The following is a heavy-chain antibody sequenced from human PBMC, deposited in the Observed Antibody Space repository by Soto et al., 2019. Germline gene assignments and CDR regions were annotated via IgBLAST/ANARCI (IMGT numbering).Heavy chain of an antibody. V-gene: IGHV4-59*12. D-gene: IGHD6-13*01. J-gene: IGHJ4*02. Sequence: PSETLSLTCTVSGGSISSYYWSWIRQPPGKGLEWIGYIYYSGSTNYNPSLKSRVTISVDTSKNQFSLKLSSVTAADTAVYYCARDEAGPKAIDYWGQGTLVTVSS. CDR3: ARDEAGPKAIDY. CDR2: IYYSGST. CDR1: GGSISSYY.